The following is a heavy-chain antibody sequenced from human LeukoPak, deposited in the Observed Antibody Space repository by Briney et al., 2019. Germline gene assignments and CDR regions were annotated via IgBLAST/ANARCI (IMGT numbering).Heavy chain of an antibody. CDR1: GYTFTSYY. J-gene: IGHJ4*02. CDR3: AREYCSGGSCYPLHPYFDY. D-gene: IGHD2-15*01. V-gene: IGHV1-46*03. Sequence: ASVKVSCKASGYTFTSYYMHWVRQAPGRGLEWMGIIHPSGGSTSYAQKFQVRVTMTRDTSTSTVYMELSSLRSEDTAVYYCAREYCSGGSCYPLHPYFDYWGQGTLVSVSS. CDR2: IHPSGGST.